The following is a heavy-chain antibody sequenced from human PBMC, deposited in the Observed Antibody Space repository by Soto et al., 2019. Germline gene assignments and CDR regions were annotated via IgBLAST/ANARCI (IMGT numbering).Heavy chain of an antibody. CDR3: ARLTGDSSCTGTYV. CDR1: GGSISSGDYY. Sequence: QVQLQESGPGLVKPSQTLSLTCTVSGGSISSGDYYWGWIRRPPGKGLEWIGYIYYSGITYSNPSLKSHITISVDTADHQFSLEFNSVTAADTAVYYCARLTGDSSCTGTYVWGQGTTVTVSS. CDR2: IYYSGIT. V-gene: IGHV4-30-4*01. J-gene: IGHJ6*02. D-gene: IGHD3-22*01.